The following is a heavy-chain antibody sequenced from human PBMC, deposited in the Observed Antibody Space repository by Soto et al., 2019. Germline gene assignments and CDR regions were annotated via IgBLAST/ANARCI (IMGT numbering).Heavy chain of an antibody. CDR1: GDSSTSYW. CDR3: ARHTARDGDNGGDFDI. J-gene: IGHJ6*02. CDR2: LYPGDSDT. D-gene: IGHD2-21*01. V-gene: IGHV5-51*01. Sequence: PAQALTVRRKGSGDSSTSYWIGWVPPMPGKVLEWMGILYPGDSDTRYSPSFQGQVTISADKSISTAYLQWSSLKASDTAMYYCARHTARDGDNGGDFDIWAQGTTVPVS.